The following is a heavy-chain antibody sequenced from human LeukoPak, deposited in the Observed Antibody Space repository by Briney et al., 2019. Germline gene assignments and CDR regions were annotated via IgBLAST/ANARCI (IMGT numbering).Heavy chain of an antibody. CDR2: INHSGST. Sequence: SETLSLTCAVYGGSFSGYYWSWIRQPPGKGLEWIGEINHSGSTNYNPSLKSRVTISVDTSKNQFSLELSSVTAADTAVYYCARLGGIAAAGTISYYYCGMDVWGQGTTVTVSS. V-gene: IGHV4-34*01. CDR1: GGSFSGYY. D-gene: IGHD6-13*01. J-gene: IGHJ6*02. CDR3: ARLGGIAAAGTISYYYCGMDV.